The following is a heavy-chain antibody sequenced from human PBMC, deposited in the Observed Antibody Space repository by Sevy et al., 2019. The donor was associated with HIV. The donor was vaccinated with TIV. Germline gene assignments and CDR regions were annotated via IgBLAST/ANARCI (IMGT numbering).Heavy chain of an antibody. J-gene: IGHJ3*01. CDR1: GFPFSSYA. D-gene: IGHD2-15*01. Sequence: GGSLRLSCAASGFPFSSYAMNWVRQGPGKGLEWVSATGGRGAATYYADSVKGRFTISRDNSKNTLYLQMDSLRAEDTAVYYCAKDVVAVVGDAFDVWGQGTMVTVS. CDR2: TGGRGAAT. CDR3: AKDVVAVVGDAFDV. V-gene: IGHV3-23*01.